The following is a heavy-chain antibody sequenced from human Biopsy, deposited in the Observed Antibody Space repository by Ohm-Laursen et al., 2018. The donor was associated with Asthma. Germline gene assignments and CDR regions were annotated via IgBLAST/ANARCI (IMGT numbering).Heavy chain of an antibody. Sequence: ASVKVSCKISGYSLTDLSMHWVRQAPGQGLEWMGGHDHEEGGTVNARRFQGRVAMTEDTSTDTAYVELSSLRSDDTAVYYCASDFPKDYVRYNFQFWGQGTLVTVSS. CDR2: HDHEEGGT. J-gene: IGHJ4*02. V-gene: IGHV1-24*01. D-gene: IGHD4-17*01. CDR3: ASDFPKDYVRYNFQF. CDR1: GYSLTDLS.